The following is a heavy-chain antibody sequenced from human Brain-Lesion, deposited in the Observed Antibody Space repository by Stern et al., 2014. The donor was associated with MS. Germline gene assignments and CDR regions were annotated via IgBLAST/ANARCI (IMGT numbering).Heavy chain of an antibody. CDR2: MHPNSETT. CDR1: GYTFTGYE. Sequence: QVQLVQSGAEVKKPGASVKVSCKTSGYTFTGYEINWVRQATGQGLGWMGWMHPNSETTGSAEKFQGRVTMTRNTSISTAYLELRSLSPDDTAVYYCAREGVIVGPNRFDYWGQGTLVTVSS. V-gene: IGHV1-8*01. D-gene: IGHD1-26*01. CDR3: AREGVIVGPNRFDY. J-gene: IGHJ4*02.